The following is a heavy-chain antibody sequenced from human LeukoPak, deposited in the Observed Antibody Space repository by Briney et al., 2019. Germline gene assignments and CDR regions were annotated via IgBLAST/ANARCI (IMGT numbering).Heavy chain of an antibody. CDR2: IYYSGST. CDR3: ARDRLDGYLDY. J-gene: IGHJ4*02. Sequence: SETLSLTCTVSGGSISSGGYYWSWIRQPPGKGLEWIGYIYYSGSTNYNPSLKSRVTISVDTSKNQFSLKLSSVTAADTAVYYCARDRLDGYLDYWGQGTLVTVSS. CDR1: GGSISSGGYY. D-gene: IGHD2-2*03. V-gene: IGHV4-61*08.